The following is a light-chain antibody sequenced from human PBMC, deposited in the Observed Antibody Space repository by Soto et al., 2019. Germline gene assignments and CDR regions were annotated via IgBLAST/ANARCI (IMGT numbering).Light chain of an antibody. J-gene: IGLJ1*01. CDR2: DVS. CDR3: TSYTSSSTLYV. CDR1: TSEVGDYNY. V-gene: IGLV2-14*03. Sequence: QSALTQPASVSGSPGQSITISCTGTTSEVGDYNYVSWYQQLPGKAPKLIIYDVSNRPSGVSNRFSASKSANXASLTISRLQXDDEADYYCTSYTSSSTLYVFGTGTXXXVL.